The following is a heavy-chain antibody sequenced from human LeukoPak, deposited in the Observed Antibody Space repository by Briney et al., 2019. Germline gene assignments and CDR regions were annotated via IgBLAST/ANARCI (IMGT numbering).Heavy chain of an antibody. D-gene: IGHD3-22*01. J-gene: IGHJ5*02. CDR2: IYWADDK. V-gene: IGHV2-5*02. CDR1: GFSLSTSRVG. CDR3: AHRSIRYFGNSGYLS. Sequence: SGPTLVNPTQTLTLTCTFSGFSLSTSRVGVGWIRQPPGKALEWLALIYWADDKHYRPSLKNRPTITNDTPKNQVVLTMTDMHPVDTARYFCAHRSIRYFGNSGYLSWGQGTLVTVSS.